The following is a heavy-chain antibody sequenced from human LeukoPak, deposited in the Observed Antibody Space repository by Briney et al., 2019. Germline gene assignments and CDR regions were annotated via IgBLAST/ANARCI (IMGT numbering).Heavy chain of an antibody. CDR2: ISAYNGNT. CDR3: ARALPHSSWPTPFDY. J-gene: IGHJ4*02. D-gene: IGHD6-13*01. V-gene: IGHV1-18*01. Sequence: ASVKVSRKASGYTFTSYGISWVRQAPGQGLEWMGWISAYNGNTNYAQKLQGRVTMTTDTSTSTAYMELRSLRSDDTAVYYCARALPHSSWPTPFDYWGQGTLVTVSS. CDR1: GYTFTSYG.